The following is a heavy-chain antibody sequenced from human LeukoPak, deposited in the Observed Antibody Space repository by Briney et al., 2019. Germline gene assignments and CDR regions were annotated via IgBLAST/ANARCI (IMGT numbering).Heavy chain of an antibody. D-gene: IGHD2-2*01. CDR1: GFTFNTYS. CDR2: ISSSSSSI. J-gene: IGHJ4*02. Sequence: PGGSLRLSCAASGFTFNTYSMNWVRQAPGKGLEWVSYISSSSSSIYYADSVKGRFTISRDNAKNSLYLQMNSLRAEDTAVYYCARVGYCSSISCYHGDYGGQGPLVTVPS. CDR3: ARVGYCSSISCYHGDY. V-gene: IGHV3-48*01.